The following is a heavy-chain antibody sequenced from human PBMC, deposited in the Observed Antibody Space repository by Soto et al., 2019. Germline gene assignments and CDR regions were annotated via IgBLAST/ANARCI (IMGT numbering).Heavy chain of an antibody. CDR1: GFTFSDSW. V-gene: IGHV3-7*01. D-gene: IGHD4-4*01. J-gene: IGHJ5*02. CDR3: VRGGSNYAS. CDR2: IKPDESEK. Sequence: EVQLVESGGGLVQPGGSLRLSCTASGFTFSDSWMTWVRQAPGKGLEWVARIKPDESEKNYADSVKGRFSISRDNAKNSMYLQMDSLRGEDTAVYYCVRGGSNYASWGQGTIVTVSS.